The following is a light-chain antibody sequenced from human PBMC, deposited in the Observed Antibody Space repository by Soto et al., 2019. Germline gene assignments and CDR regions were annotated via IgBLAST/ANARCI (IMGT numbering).Light chain of an antibody. CDR1: QRVSSN. V-gene: IGKV3-15*01. CDR3: QRYDSLRT. J-gene: IGKJ1*01. Sequence: ETVMRQSPVTLSVSPGDTATLSCRASQRVSSNLAWYQQKPGQAPRLLIYAASTRATGIPVRFSGSGSETDFTLTITRLEPEDFAMYYCQRYDSLRTFGQGTKVDIK. CDR2: AAS.